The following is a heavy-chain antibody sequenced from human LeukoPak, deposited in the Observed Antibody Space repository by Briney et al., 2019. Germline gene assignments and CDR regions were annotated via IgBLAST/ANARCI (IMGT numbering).Heavy chain of an antibody. V-gene: IGHV3-30*18. D-gene: IGHD5-18*01. CDR2: ISYDGINK. Sequence: SGGSLRLSCAASGFTFSTYGMHWVRQAPGKGLEWVAVISYDGINKYYADSVKGRFTISRDNSKNTLYLQMNSLRAEDTAVYYCANSGYYYGYADHWGQGTLVTVSS. J-gene: IGHJ4*02. CDR3: ANSGYYYGYADH. CDR1: GFTFSTYG.